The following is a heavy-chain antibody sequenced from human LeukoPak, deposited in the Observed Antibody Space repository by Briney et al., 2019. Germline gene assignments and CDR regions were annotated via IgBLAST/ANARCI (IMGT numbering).Heavy chain of an antibody. CDR1: GGSFSGYH. V-gene: IGHV4-34*01. D-gene: IGHD3-22*01. CDR2: INHSGST. CDR3: ARAYDSSGYLRAFDI. J-gene: IGHJ3*02. Sequence: SETLSLTCAVYGGSFSGYHWSWIRQPPGKGLEWIGEINHSGSTTYNPSLKSRVTISLDTSKNQFSLILSSVTAADTALYYCARAYDSSGYLRAFDIWGQGTMATVSS.